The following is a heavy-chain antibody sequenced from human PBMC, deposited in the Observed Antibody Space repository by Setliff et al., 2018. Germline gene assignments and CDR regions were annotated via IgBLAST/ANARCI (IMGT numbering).Heavy chain of an antibody. CDR3: AKEGYYDHFGYYHYYFDF. V-gene: IGHV4-61*02. J-gene: IGHJ4*02. CDR2: IYTSGST. CDR1: GGSVSSGSYY. D-gene: IGHD3-22*01. Sequence: SETLSLTCTVSGGSVSSGSYYWSWIRQPAGKGLEWIGRIYTSGSTNYNPSLKSRVAISVDTSKDQFSLRLSSVTAADTAVYYCAKEGYYDHFGYYHYYFDFWGQGTLVTVSS.